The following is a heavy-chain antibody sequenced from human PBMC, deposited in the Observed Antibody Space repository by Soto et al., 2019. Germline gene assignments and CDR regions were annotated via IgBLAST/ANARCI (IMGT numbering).Heavy chain of an antibody. CDR3: TTGIYGDYVKDY. CDR2: IKSKTDGGTT. Sequence: EVQLVESGGGLVKPGGSLRLSCAASGFTFSNAWMSWVRQAPGKGLEWVGRIKSKTDGGTTDYAAPVKGRFTISRDDSKNTLYLQMNSLKTEDTAVYYCTTGIYGDYVKDYWGQGTLVNVSS. CDR1: GFTFSNAW. D-gene: IGHD4-17*01. J-gene: IGHJ4*02. V-gene: IGHV3-15*01.